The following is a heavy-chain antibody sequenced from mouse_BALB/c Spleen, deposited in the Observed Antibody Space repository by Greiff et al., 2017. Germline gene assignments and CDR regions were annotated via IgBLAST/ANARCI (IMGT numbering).Heavy chain of an antibody. V-gene: IGHV5-12-1*01. CDR2: ISSGGGST. Sequence: EVQGVESGGGLVKPGGSLKLSCAASGFAFSSYDMSWVRQTPEKRLEWVAYISSGGGSTYYPDTVKGRFTISRDNAKNTLYLQMSSLKSEDTAMYYCARGANWVFAYWGQGTLVTVSA. D-gene: IGHD4-1*01. CDR1: GFAFSSYD. CDR3: ARGANWVFAY. J-gene: IGHJ3*01.